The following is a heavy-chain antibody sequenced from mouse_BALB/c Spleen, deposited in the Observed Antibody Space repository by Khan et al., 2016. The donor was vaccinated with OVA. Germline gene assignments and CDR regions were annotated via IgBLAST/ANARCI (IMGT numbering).Heavy chain of an antibody. CDR3: TPNYVRYYYSMDY. V-gene: IGHV6-6*01. Sequence: EVQLQESGGGLVQPGGSMKLSCAASGFTFSDAWMYWVRQSPEKGLEWVAEIRSKAINHATYYAESVRGRFTISRDDSKSSVYLHMTSLRPEDTCIYYCTPNYVRYYYSMDYWGQGTSVTVSS. CDR2: IRSKAINHAT. D-gene: IGHD1-1*01. J-gene: IGHJ4*01. CDR1: GFTFSDAW.